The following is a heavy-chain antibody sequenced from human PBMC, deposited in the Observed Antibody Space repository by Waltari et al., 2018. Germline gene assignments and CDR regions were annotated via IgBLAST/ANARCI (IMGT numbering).Heavy chain of an antibody. V-gene: IGHV3-7*03. CDR2: INKDGTET. CDR1: GFTLSNYW. CDR3: IRDYGSPY. J-gene: IGHJ4*02. Sequence: EAQQVESGGDLVQPGGSLRLYCVVSGFTLSNYWMSWVRQAPGKGLEWVANINKDGTETYYVDSVRGRFTISKDDAKNSVYLQMNSLKVEDTAVYYCIRDYGSPYWGQGTLVTVSS. D-gene: IGHD6-19*01.